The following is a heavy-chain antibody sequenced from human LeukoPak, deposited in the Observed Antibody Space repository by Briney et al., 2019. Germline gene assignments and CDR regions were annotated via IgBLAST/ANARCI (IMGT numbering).Heavy chain of an antibody. CDR3: ARGDSTYYYYGSGKRRGHNWFDP. V-gene: IGHV4-59*12. Sequence: SETLSLTCTVSGGSISSYYWSWIRQSPGKGLEWIGYISYSGSTNYDPSLKSRVTISVDTSKNQFSLKLSSVAAADTAVYYCARGDSTYYYYGSGKRRGHNWFDPWGQGTLVTVSS. CDR2: ISYSGST. D-gene: IGHD3-10*01. J-gene: IGHJ5*02. CDR1: GGSISSYY.